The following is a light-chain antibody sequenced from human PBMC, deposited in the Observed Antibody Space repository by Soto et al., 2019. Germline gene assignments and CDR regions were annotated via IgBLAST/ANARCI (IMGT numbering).Light chain of an antibody. CDR2: FAS. Sequence: EIVMTQSPATLSVSPGEKATLSCRASQSVAHNLAWYQQKPGQAPRLVLYFASTRATGIPARFSGSGSGTEFTLTISSLQSEDFAVYYCQQYNKWALTFGGGTKVETK. J-gene: IGKJ4*01. CDR1: QSVAHN. CDR3: QQYNKWALT. V-gene: IGKV3-15*01.